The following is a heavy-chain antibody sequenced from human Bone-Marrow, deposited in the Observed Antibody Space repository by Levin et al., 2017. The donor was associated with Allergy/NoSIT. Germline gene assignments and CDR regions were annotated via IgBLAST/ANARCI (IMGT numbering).Heavy chain of an antibody. Sequence: GGSLRLSCVVSGFTISNNYMSWVRQASGKGLEWVAVIYSFGSTNYAASVKGRFTISRANSENTLYLQMNSLRAEDTAIYYCARLDFNYGSYYWGQGTLVTVSS. CDR2: IYSFGST. CDR1: GFTISNNY. D-gene: IGHD3-10*01. V-gene: IGHV3-66*04. CDR3: ARLDFNYGSYY. J-gene: IGHJ4*02.